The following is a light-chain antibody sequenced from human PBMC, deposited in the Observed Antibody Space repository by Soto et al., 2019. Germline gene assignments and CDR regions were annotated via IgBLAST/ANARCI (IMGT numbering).Light chain of an antibody. CDR3: QQYDTYWT. Sequence: AIQMTQSPSSLSASVGDRVTITCRASQGIRNDLGWYQQKPGKAPKLLISAASSLQSGVPSRFSGSGSGTDFTLTISSLQPDDFATYYCQQYDTYWTFGQGTKVDIK. V-gene: IGKV1-6*01. CDR1: QGIRND. J-gene: IGKJ1*01. CDR2: AAS.